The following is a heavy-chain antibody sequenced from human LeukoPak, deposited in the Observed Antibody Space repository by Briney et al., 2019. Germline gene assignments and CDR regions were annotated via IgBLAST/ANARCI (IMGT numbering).Heavy chain of an antibody. CDR3: AREAVPGQAGFGELSLYYYYYGMDV. V-gene: IGHV6-1*01. D-gene: IGHD3-10*01. Sequence: SQAPSLISGISEDGVFSNSSWWNCSRHSGTRVHEFRGMKHNGTNKYNDYAVSVKSRITINPDTSKNQFSLQLNSVTPEDTAVYYCAREAVPGQAGFGELSLYYYYYGMDVWGQGTTVTVSS. CDR2: KHNGTNKYN. CDR1: EDGVFSNSSW. J-gene: IGHJ6*02.